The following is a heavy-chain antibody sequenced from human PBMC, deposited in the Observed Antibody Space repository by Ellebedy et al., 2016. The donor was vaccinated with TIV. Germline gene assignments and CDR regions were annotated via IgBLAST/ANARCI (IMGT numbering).Heavy chain of an antibody. CDR1: GFTLSSYW. CDR3: ARAVGGSSSL. CDR2: INQDGSEK. Sequence: GEPLKISCAASGFTLSSYWMSWVRQAPGKGLEWVANINQDGSEKYYVDSVKGRFSISRDNAKNSLYLQMNSLRAEDTAVYYCARAVGGSSSLWGQGTLVTVSS. V-gene: IGHV3-7*03. D-gene: IGHD6-13*01. J-gene: IGHJ4*02.